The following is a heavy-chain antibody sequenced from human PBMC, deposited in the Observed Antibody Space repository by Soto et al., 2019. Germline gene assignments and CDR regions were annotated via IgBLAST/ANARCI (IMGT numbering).Heavy chain of an antibody. J-gene: IGHJ3*02. CDR2: MCYSGST. CDR1: GGSVTGGGFC. D-gene: IGHD4-17*01. CDR3: ASRDYGYTFNI. Sequence: ASETLSLTCTVSGGSVTGGGFCWSWIRQHPGEGLEFIGYMCYSGSTNYNPSLKSRVAISIDTSKNQFSLTLTFVTAAGTAVYYCASRDYGYTFNIWGQGTMVTVSS. V-gene: IGHV4-31*03.